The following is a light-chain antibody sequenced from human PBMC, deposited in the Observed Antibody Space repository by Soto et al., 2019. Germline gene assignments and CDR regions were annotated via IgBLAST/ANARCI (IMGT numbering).Light chain of an antibody. CDR3: NSYTSSSNLV. Sequence: QSALTQPASVSGSPGQSITISCTGTSSDVGGYNYVSWYQQHPGKAPKLLIYDVTNRPSVVSNRFSGSKSGNTASLTISGLQAGDEADYYCNSYTSSSNLVFGGGTKLTVL. V-gene: IGLV2-14*01. CDR2: DVT. J-gene: IGLJ3*02. CDR1: SSDVGGYNY.